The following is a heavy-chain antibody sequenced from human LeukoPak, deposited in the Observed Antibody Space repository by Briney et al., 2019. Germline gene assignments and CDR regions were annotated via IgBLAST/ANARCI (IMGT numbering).Heavy chain of an antibody. D-gene: IGHD4-23*01. CDR1: GGSISSGSHY. Sequence: PSQTLSLTCTVSGGSISSGSHYWSWIRQPAGKGLEWIGRIYTSGSTNYNPSLKSRVTISVDTSKNQFSLKLSSVTAADTAVYYCASMTTVVTGDAFDIWGQGTMVTVSS. CDR2: IYTSGST. V-gene: IGHV4-61*02. CDR3: ASMTTVVTGDAFDI. J-gene: IGHJ3*02.